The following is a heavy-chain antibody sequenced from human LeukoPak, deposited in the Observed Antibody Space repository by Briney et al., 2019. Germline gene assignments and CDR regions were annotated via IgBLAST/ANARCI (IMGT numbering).Heavy chain of an antibody. CDR3: VRDSLSYFGSGSYYRKFDY. Sequence: GGSLRLSCAASGFTFDDYAMHWVRHAPGKGLEWVSSINWNSGNIGYADSVKGRFTISRDNAKNSLYLEMNSLRAEDTAVYYCVRDSLSYFGSGSYYRKFDYWGQGTLVTVSS. J-gene: IGHJ4*02. CDR1: GFTFDDYA. V-gene: IGHV3-9*01. CDR2: INWNSGNI. D-gene: IGHD3-10*01.